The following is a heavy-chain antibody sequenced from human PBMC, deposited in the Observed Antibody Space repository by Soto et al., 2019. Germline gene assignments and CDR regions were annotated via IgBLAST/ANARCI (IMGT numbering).Heavy chain of an antibody. V-gene: IGHV4-59*08. Sequence: SETLSLTCTVSGGSISSYYWSWIRQPPGKGLEWIGYIYYSGSTNYNPSLKSRVTISVDTSNNQFSLKLSSVTAADTAVYYCARHVLTAYIVYYFDYWGQGTLVTVSS. D-gene: IGHD3-16*01. J-gene: IGHJ4*02. CDR1: GGSISSYY. CDR2: IYYSGST. CDR3: ARHVLTAYIVYYFDY.